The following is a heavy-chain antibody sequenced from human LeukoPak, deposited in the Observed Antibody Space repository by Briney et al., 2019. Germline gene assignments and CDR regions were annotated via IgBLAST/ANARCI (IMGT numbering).Heavy chain of an antibody. V-gene: IGHV3-23*01. Sequence: GGSLRLSCAASGFTFSSYNMSWVRRAPGKGREWVSAISGSGGSTYYADSVKGRFTISRDNSKNTLYLQMNSLRAEDTAVYYCAKSYGYMDVWGKGTTVTISS. J-gene: IGHJ6*03. D-gene: IGHD3-10*01. CDR3: AKSYGYMDV. CDR1: GFTFSSYN. CDR2: ISGSGGST.